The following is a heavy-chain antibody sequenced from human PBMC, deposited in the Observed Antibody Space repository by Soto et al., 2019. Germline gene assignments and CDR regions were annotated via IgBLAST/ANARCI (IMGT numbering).Heavy chain of an antibody. CDR3: AREGRHFDY. J-gene: IGHJ4*02. V-gene: IGHV1-69*06. CDR1: GGTFSSYA. Sequence: GASVKVSCKASGGTFSSYAISWVRQAPGQGLEWMGGINPIFGTPHYAQKHQGRVTITADTFTNTAYMELTRLTSDDTAVYFCAREGRHFDYWGQGTLVTVSS. CDR2: INPIFGTP.